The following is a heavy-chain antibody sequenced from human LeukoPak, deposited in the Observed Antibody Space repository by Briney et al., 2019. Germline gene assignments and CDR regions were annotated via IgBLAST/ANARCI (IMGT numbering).Heavy chain of an antibody. J-gene: IGHJ4*02. Sequence: PGESLKISCKGSGYSFTSYWIGWVRQLPGKGLEWMGIIYPGDSDTRYSPSFQGQVTISADKSISTAYLQWSSLRASDTAMYYCARLGEEEWELLEFKIWGQGTLVTVSS. CDR1: GYSFTSYW. V-gene: IGHV5-51*01. D-gene: IGHD1-26*01. CDR2: IYPGDSDT. CDR3: ARLGEEEWELLEFKI.